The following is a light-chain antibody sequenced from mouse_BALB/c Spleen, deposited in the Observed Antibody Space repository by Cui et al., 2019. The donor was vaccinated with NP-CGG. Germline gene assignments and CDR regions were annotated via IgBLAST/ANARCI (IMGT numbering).Light chain of an antibody. CDR2: GAN. CDR1: IGAVITSNY. J-gene: IGLJ1*01. Sequence: QTVVTHESALTTSPGEIVTLTCRSSIGAVITSNYANLVQEKPDHLFTGLIGGANNRAPGVPARFSGSLIGDKAALTITGAQTEDEANYFCALWYSNHWVFGGGTKLTVL. CDR3: ALWYSNHWV. V-gene: IGLV1*01.